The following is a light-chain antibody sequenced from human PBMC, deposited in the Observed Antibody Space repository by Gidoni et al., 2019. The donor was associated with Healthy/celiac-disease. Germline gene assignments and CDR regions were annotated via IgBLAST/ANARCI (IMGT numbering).Light chain of an antibody. CDR2: DAS. J-gene: IGKJ3*01. V-gene: IGKV3-11*01. CDR3: QQRSNWPPFT. Sequence: IVLTQSPATLSLSPGERATLSCRASQSVSSYLAWYQQNPGQAPRLLIYDASNRATGIPARFSGSGSGTDFTLTISSLEPEDFAVYYCQQRSNWPPFTFGPGTKVDIK. CDR1: QSVSSY.